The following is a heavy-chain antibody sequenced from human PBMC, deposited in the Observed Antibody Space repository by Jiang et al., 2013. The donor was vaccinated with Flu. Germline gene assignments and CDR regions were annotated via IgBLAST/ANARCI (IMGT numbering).Heavy chain of an antibody. D-gene: IGHD2-15*01. CDR2: IYYSGST. J-gene: IGHJ5*02. Sequence: LEWIGYIYYSGSTNYNPSLKSRVTISVDTSKNQFSLKLSSVTAADTAVYYCARGQATLWFDPWGQGTLVTVSS. CDR3: ARGQATLWFDP. V-gene: IGHV4-59*09.